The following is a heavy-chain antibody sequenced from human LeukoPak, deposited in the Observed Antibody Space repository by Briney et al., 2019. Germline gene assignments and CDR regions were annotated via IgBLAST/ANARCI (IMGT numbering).Heavy chain of an antibody. CDR3: ARGGLFGVVITPDAFDI. J-gene: IGHJ3*02. Sequence: GGSLRLYCAASGFTFSSYGMHWDRQAPGKGLEWVAVIWYDGSNKYYADSVKGRFTISRDNSKNTLYLQMNSLRAEDTAVYYCARGGLFGVVITPDAFDIWGQGTMVTVSS. V-gene: IGHV3-33*01. CDR2: IWYDGSNK. D-gene: IGHD3-3*01. CDR1: GFTFSSYG.